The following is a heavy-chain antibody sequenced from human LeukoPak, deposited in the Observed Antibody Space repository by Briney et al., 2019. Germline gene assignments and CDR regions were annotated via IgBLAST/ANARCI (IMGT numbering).Heavy chain of an antibody. Sequence: PSETLSLTCTVSGGSISSSSYHWGWIRQPPGTGLEWIGSISYSGSTYYNLSLKSRVTISVDTSKNQFSLKLNSPTAADTAVYFCARLGGVYGGYYFDYWGQGTLVTVSS. V-gene: IGHV4-39*01. D-gene: IGHD2-8*02. CDR1: GGSISSSSYH. CDR3: ARLGGVYGGYYFDY. J-gene: IGHJ4*02. CDR2: ISYSGST.